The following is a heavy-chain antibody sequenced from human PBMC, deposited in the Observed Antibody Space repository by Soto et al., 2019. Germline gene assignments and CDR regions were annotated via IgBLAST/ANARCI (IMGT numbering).Heavy chain of an antibody. V-gene: IGHV3-33*01. D-gene: IGHD2-2*01. CDR1: GFTFSSYG. CDR3: ARAFLTRYCSSTSCYRNYYGMDV. J-gene: IGHJ6*02. CDR2: IWYDGSNK. Sequence: GGSLRLSCAASGFTFSSYGMHWFRQAPGKGLEWVAVIWYDGSNKYYADSVKGRFTISRDNSKNTLYLQMNSLRAEDTAVYYCARAFLTRYCSSTSCYRNYYGMDVWGQGTTVTVSS.